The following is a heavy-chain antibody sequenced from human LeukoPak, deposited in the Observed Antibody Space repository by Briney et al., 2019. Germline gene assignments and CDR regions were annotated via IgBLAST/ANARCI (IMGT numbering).Heavy chain of an antibody. D-gene: IGHD6-13*01. CDR1: GYTFTSYD. CDR2: MNPNSGNT. J-gene: IGHJ4*02. Sequence: ASVKVSCKASGYTFTSYDINWVRQATGQGLEWMGWMNPNSGNTGYAQKFQGRVTLTRNTSISTAYMELSRLRSEDTAAYYCARGGSSWYTFDYWGQGTLVTVSS. V-gene: IGHV1-8*01. CDR3: ARGGSSWYTFDY.